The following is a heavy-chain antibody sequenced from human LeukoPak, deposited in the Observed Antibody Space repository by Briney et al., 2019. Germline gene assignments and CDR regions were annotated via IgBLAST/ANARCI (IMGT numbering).Heavy chain of an antibody. V-gene: IGHV3-30-3*01. J-gene: IGHJ4*02. D-gene: IGHD1-26*01. CDR2: ISYDGSNK. CDR3: AKDREEWELHYFDY. Sequence: GGSLRLSCAASGFTFSSYAMHWVRQAPGKGLEWVAVISYDGSNKYYADSVKGRLTISRDNSKNTLYLQMNSLRAEDTAVYYCAKDREEWELHYFDYWGQGTLVTVSS. CDR1: GFTFSSYA.